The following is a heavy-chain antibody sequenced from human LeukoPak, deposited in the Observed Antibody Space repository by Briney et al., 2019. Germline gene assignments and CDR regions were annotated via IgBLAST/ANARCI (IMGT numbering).Heavy chain of an antibody. Sequence: GGSLRLSCAASGFTFSSYWMHWVRHAPGKGLVWVSRINSDGSYTSYADSVKGRFTISRDNAKNTLYLQMNSLQTEDTALYYCFSLRTADYEIEWGQGTLVTVSS. CDR3: FSLRTADYEIE. CDR2: INSDGSYT. J-gene: IGHJ4*02. V-gene: IGHV3-74*01. CDR1: GFTFSSYW. D-gene: IGHD4-17*01.